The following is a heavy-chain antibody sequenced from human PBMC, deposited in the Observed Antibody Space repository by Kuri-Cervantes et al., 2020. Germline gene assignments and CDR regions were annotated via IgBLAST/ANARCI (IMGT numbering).Heavy chain of an antibody. V-gene: IGHV3-48*02. Sequence: GESLKISCAASGFTFSSYSMNWVRQAPGKGLEWVSYVSNSSSTIYYADSVKGRFTISRDNAKNSLYLQMNSLRDEDTAVYYCARDGYYYDSSGHYYYYGMDVWGQGTTVTVSS. CDR2: VSNSSSTI. CDR3: ARDGYYYDSSGHYYYYGMDV. D-gene: IGHD3-22*01. J-gene: IGHJ6*02. CDR1: GFTFSSYS.